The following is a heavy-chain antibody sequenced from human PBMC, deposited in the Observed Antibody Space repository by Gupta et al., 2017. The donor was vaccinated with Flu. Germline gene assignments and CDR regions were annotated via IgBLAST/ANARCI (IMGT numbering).Heavy chain of an antibody. CDR2: ISGSGGST. V-gene: IGHV3-23*01. CDR3: AKTERYCSSTSCYELYYYYGMDV. J-gene: IGHJ6*02. Sequence: EVQLLESGGGLVQPGGSLRLSCAASGFTFSSYAMSWVRQAPGKGLEWVSAISGSGGSTYYADSVKGRFTISRDNSKNTLYLQMNSLRAEDTAVYYCAKTERYCSSTSCYELYYYYGMDVWGQGTTVTVSS. CDR1: GFTFSSYA. D-gene: IGHD2-2*01.